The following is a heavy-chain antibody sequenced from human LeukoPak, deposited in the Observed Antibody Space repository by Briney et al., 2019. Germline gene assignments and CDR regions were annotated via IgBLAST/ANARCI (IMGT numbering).Heavy chain of an antibody. CDR3: ATATHHFYMDV. Sequence: AASVKVSCKVSGYTLTELSMHWVRQAPGKGLEWMGGFDPEDGETTYAQKFQGRVTMTEDTSTDTAYMELSSLSSEDTAVYYCATATHHFYMDVWGKGTTVTVSS. CDR2: FDPEDGET. J-gene: IGHJ6*03. CDR1: GYTLTELS. V-gene: IGHV1-24*01.